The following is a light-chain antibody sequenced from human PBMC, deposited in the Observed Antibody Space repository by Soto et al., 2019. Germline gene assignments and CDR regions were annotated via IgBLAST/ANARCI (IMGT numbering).Light chain of an antibody. CDR2: EVS. J-gene: IGLJ3*02. Sequence: QSALTQPASVSRSPGQSITISCTGTSSDVGYYNYVSWYQQHPGKAPQLMIYEVSNRPSGVSNRFSGSKSGSTASLTISGLQPEDEADFYCTSYTTRSTWVFGGGTKLTVL. V-gene: IGLV2-14*01. CDR3: TSYTTRSTWV. CDR1: SSDVGYYNY.